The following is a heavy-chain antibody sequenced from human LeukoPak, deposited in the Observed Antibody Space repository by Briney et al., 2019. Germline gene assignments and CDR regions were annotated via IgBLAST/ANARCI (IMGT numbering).Heavy chain of an antibody. CDR1: GGSFSGYY. V-gene: IGHV4-34*01. D-gene: IGHD6-19*01. J-gene: IGHJ4*02. CDR2: INHSGST. Sequence: SETLSLTCAVYGGSFSGYYWSWIRQPPGKGLEWIGEINHSGSTNYNPSLKSRVTISVDTSKNQFSLKLSSVTAADTAVCYCARPGYSSGWFSWFDYWGQGTLVTVSS. CDR3: ARPGYSSGWFSWFDY.